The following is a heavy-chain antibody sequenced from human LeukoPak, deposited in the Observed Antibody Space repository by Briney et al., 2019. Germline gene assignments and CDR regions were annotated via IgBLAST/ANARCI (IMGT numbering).Heavy chain of an antibody. Sequence: GGSLRLSCAASGFTFSSYAMSWVRQAPGKGLEWVSAISGSGAKTYYAGSVKGRFTISRDTSKNTLYLQMNSLRAEDTAVYYCAKDMGEDGSYYLDYWGQGTLVTVSS. D-gene: IGHD1-26*01. CDR2: ISGSGAKT. CDR3: AKDMGEDGSYYLDY. J-gene: IGHJ4*02. V-gene: IGHV3-23*01. CDR1: GFTFSSYA.